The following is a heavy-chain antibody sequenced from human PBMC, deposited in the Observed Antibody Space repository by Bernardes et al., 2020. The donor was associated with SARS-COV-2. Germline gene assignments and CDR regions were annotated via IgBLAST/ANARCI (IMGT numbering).Heavy chain of an antibody. D-gene: IGHD3-9*01. Sequence: GWSLRLSCAASGFTVSSNYMSWVRQAPGTGLELVSVIYSGGSTYYADSVKGRFTISRDNSKNMLYLQMNSLRAEDTAVYYCARSRQSYDILTGYYTTTHHDACDIWGQGTMVTVSS. CDR2: IYSGGST. CDR1: GFTVSSNY. V-gene: IGHV3-53*01. J-gene: IGHJ3*02. CDR3: ARSRQSYDILTGYYTTTHHDACDI.